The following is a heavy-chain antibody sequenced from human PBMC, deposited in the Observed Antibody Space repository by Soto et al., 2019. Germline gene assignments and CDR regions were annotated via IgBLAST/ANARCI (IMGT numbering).Heavy chain of an antibody. CDR3: AKSPRRLLLGHQYYYGMDV. V-gene: IGHV3-23*01. CDR1: GFTFSSYA. J-gene: IGHJ6*02. D-gene: IGHD3-16*01. CDR2: ISGSGGST. Sequence: PGGSLRLSCAASGFTFSSYAMSWVRQAPGKGLEWVSAISGSGGSTYYADSVKGRFTISRDNSKNTLYLQMNSLRAEDTAVYYCAKSPRRLLLGHQYYYGMDVWGQGTMVTVSS.